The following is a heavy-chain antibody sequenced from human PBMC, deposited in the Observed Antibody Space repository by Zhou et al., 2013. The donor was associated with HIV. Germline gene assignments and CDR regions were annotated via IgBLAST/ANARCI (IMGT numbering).Heavy chain of an antibody. V-gene: IGHV1-69*04. CDR2: IIPILGIA. D-gene: IGHD4-17*01. Sequence: QVHLVQSGTEVKKPGSSVKVSCKASGGTFSSYAISWVRQAPGQGLEWMGRIIPILGIANYAQKFQGRVTITADKSTSTAYMELSSLRSEDTAVYYCARASTVVTPPFDPWGQGTLVTVSS. CDR1: GGTFSSYA. J-gene: IGHJ5*02. CDR3: ARASTVVTPPFDP.